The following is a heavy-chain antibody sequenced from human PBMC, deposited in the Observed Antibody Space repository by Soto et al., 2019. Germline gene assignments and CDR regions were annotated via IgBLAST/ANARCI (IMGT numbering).Heavy chain of an antibody. J-gene: IGHJ6*02. V-gene: IGHV3-74*01. CDR1: GSTFSNDW. CDR3: ARDRSYSLDV. Sequence: EVQLVESGGGLLQPGGSLRLSCAVSGSTFSNDWMHWVRQAPGKGLVWVSHINSDGSSTNYADFVKGRFTIARDNAKNTVYQQMNSLRAEDTAVYYCARDRSYSLDVWGQGTTVTVSS. CDR2: INSDGSST.